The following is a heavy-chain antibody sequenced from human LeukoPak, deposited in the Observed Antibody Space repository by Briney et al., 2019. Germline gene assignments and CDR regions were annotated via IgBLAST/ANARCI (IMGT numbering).Heavy chain of an antibody. CDR1: GFIFNNYA. CDR3: AKDNRRHYTSGPNPDSLH. Sequence: GGSLRLSCAGSGFIFNNYAMHWVRQPPGKGLEWVSGISWNSGTIDYADSVRGRFTISRDNAKNPLYLQMDSLRVEDTAFYYCAKDNRRHYTSGPNPDSLHWGQGALVTVSS. V-gene: IGHV3-9*01. CDR2: ISWNSGTI. D-gene: IGHD6-19*01. J-gene: IGHJ4*02.